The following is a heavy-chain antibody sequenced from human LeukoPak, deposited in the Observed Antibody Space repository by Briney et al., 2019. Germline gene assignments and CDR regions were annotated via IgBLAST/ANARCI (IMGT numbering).Heavy chain of an antibody. CDR1: GGSVSSGSYY. CDR3: ARSIGSSGYYLFDY. Sequence: PSETLSLTCTVSGGSVSSGSYYWSWIRQPPGKGLEWIGYIYYSGSTNYNPSLKSRVTISVDTSKNQFSLKLSSVTAADTAVYYCARSIGSSGYYLFDYWGQGTLVTVSS. J-gene: IGHJ4*02. CDR2: IYYSGST. D-gene: IGHD3-22*01. V-gene: IGHV4-61*01.